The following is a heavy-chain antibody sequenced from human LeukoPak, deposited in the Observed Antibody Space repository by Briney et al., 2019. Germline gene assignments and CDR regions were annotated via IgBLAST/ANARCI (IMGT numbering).Heavy chain of an antibody. CDR1: GGSISSGSYY. D-gene: IGHD3-22*01. Sequence: PSETLSLTCTVSGGSISSGSYYWSWIRQPAGKGLEWIGRIYTSGSTNYNPSLKNRVTISVDASKIQFSLKLSPVTAADTAVYYCASTSAYYYDSSGYYYHFDYWGQGTLVTVSS. V-gene: IGHV4-61*02. CDR3: ASTSAYYYDSSGYYYHFDY. CDR2: IYTSGST. J-gene: IGHJ4*02.